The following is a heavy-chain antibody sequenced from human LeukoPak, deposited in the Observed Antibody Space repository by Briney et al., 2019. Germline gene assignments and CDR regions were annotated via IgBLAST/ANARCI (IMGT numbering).Heavy chain of an antibody. J-gene: IGHJ4*02. CDR2: IQYDGRNK. Sequence: GGSLRLSCAASGFTFTNYGMHWVRQAPGKGLDWLAFIQYDGRNKYYADSVKGRFTMSRDNSKNTLTMFLQMNSLRVEDTAVYYCAKGGDYALDYWGQGTLVTVSS. CDR1: GFTFTNYG. V-gene: IGHV3-30*02. CDR3: AKGGDYALDY. D-gene: IGHD4-17*01.